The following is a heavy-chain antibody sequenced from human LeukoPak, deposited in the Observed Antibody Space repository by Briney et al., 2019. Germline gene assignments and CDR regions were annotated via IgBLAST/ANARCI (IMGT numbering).Heavy chain of an antibody. D-gene: IGHD6-13*01. J-gene: IGHJ3*02. CDR3: AKDQGSSSLNPFDI. V-gene: IGHV3-9*01. CDR2: ISWNSGSI. Sequence: GGSLRLSCAASGFTFDDYAMHWVRQAPGKGLEWVSGISWNSGSIGYADSVKGRFSISRDNAKNSLYLQMNSLRAEDTALYYCAKDQGSSSLNPFDIWGQGTMVTVSS. CDR1: GFTFDDYA.